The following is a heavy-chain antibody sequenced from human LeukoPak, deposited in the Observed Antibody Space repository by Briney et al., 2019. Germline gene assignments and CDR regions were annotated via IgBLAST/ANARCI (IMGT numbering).Heavy chain of an antibody. CDR1: EFTFSSYW. CDR2: IKQDGSEK. CDR3: ARDTGGSYYDY. D-gene: IGHD1-26*01. J-gene: IGHJ4*02. Sequence: SGGSLRLSCAASEFTFSSYWMSWVRQAPGKGLEWVANIKQDGSEKYYVDSVKGRFTISRDNAKSSLYLQMNSLRAEDTAVYYCARDTGGSYYDYWGQGTLVTVSS. V-gene: IGHV3-7*01.